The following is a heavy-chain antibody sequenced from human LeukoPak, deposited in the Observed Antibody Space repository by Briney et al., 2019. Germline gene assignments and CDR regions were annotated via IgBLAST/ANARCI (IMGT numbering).Heavy chain of an antibody. J-gene: IGHJ4*02. CDR3: AREGYSYGAFLDY. V-gene: IGHV4-30-4*01. Sequence: SETLSLTCTVSGGSISSGDYYWSWIRQPPGKGLEWIGYIYYSGSTYYNPSLKSRVTISVDTSKNQFSLKLSSVTAADTAVYYCAREGYSYGAFLDYWGQGTLVTASS. CDR1: GGSISSGDYY. CDR2: IYYSGST. D-gene: IGHD5-18*01.